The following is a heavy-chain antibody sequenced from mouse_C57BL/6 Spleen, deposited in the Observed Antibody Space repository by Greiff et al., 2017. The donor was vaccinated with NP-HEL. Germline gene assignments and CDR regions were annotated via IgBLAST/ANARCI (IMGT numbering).Heavy chain of an antibody. V-gene: IGHV1-26*01. D-gene: IGHD2-4*01. J-gene: IGHJ2*01. CDR3: ASLYDYVYFDY. Sequence: VQLQQSGPELVKPGASVKISCKASGYTFTDYYMNWVKQSHGKSLEWIGDINPNNGGTSYNQKFKGKATLTVDKSSSTAYMELRSLTSEDSAVYYCASLYDYVYFDYWGQGTTLTVSS. CDR1: GYTFTDYY. CDR2: INPNNGGT.